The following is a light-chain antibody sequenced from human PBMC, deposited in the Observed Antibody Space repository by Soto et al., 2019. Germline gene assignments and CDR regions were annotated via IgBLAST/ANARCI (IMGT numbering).Light chain of an antibody. Sequence: QSALAQPASVSESPGQSITISCTRTSSDIGGYNYVSWYQQHPDKDPKLMIYGVTNRPSGVSDRFPVSKSGDTASPTISGLQAEDEADYYCTSYTSSSTCVFGTGTKVTVL. J-gene: IGLJ1*01. CDR3: TSYTSSSTCV. V-gene: IGLV2-14*01. CDR1: SSDIGGYNY. CDR2: GVT.